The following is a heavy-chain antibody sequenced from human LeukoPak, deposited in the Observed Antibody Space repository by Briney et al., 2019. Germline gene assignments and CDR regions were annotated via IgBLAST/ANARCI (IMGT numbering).Heavy chain of an antibody. Sequence: SETLSLTCAVYGESFSSYYWSWIRQPPGKGLEWIGEINHSGNTNYNPSLKSRVTISVDTSKNQFSLRLSSVTAADTAVYYCASADGYKIDYWGQGTLVTVSS. V-gene: IGHV4-34*01. CDR3: ASADGYKIDY. CDR2: INHSGNT. CDR1: GESFSSYY. D-gene: IGHD5-24*01. J-gene: IGHJ4*02.